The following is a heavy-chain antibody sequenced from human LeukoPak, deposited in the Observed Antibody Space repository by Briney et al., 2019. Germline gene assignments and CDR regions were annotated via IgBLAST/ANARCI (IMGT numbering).Heavy chain of an antibody. D-gene: IGHD1-1*01. CDR3: AYLGLSSDWNDVPGPQIDH. J-gene: IGHJ4*02. CDR1: GFTFSSYG. Sequence: GGSLRLSCAASGFTFSSYGMHWVRQAPGKGLEWVAFIRYDGNNKYYADSVKGRFTISRDDSKNTLYLQMNSLRADDTAVYYCAYLGLSSDWNDVPGPQIDHWGQGTLVSVSS. CDR2: IRYDGNNK. V-gene: IGHV3-30*02.